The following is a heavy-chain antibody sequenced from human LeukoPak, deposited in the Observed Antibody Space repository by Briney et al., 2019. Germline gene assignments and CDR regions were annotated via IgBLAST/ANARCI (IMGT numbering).Heavy chain of an antibody. V-gene: IGHV4-34*01. D-gene: IGHD2-2*01. CDR1: GGSFSGYY. CDR3: ASAQVPAAIGFGDY. J-gene: IGHJ4*02. CDR2: INHSGST. Sequence: PSETLSLTCAVYGGSFSGYYWSWIRQPPGKGLEWIGEINHSGSTNYNPSLKSRVTISVDTSKNQFSLKLSSVTAADTAVYYCASAQVPAAIGFGDYWGQGTLVTVSS.